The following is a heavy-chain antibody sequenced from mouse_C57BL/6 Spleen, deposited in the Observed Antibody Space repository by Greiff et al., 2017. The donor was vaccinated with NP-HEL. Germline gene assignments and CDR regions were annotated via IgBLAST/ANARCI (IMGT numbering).Heavy chain of an antibody. J-gene: IGHJ2*01. CDR1: GYTFTSYW. Sequence: VKLMESGAELAKPGASVKLSCKASGYTFTSYWMHWVKQRPGQGLEWIGYINPSSGYTKYNQKFKDKAALTADKSSSTAYMQLSSLTYEDSAVYYCASITTGSSGGYWGQGTTLTVSS. CDR3: ASITTGSSGGY. V-gene: IGHV1-7*01. CDR2: INPSSGYT. D-gene: IGHD1-1*01.